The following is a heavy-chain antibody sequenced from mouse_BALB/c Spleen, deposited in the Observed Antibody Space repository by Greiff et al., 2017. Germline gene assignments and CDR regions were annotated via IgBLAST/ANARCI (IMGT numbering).Heavy chain of an antibody. J-gene: IGHJ4*01. Sequence: EVQRVESGGGLVKPGGSLKLSCAASGFTFSSYAMSWVRQSPEKRLEWVAEISSGGSYTYYPDTVTGRFTISRDNAKNTLYLEMSSLRSEDTAMYYCARDQEYYGSSYAMDNWGQGTPGTVSS. CDR1: GFTFSSYA. V-gene: IGHV5-9-4*01. CDR3: ARDQEYYGSSYAMDN. CDR2: ISSGGSYT. D-gene: IGHD1-1*01.